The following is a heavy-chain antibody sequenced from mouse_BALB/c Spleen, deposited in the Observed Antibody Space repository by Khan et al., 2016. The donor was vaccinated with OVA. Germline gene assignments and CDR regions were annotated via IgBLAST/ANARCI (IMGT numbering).Heavy chain of an antibody. D-gene: IGHD2-2*01. CDR2: VNPNTDNI. V-gene: IGHV1-26*01. CDR3: ARGYDFFAS. Sequence: MQLEESGPDLVKPGASVKISCKASGYSFNLYYMSWVKQSHGKSLEWIGRVNPNTDNINYNQEFKGKAILTVDKSSNTAYMELRSLPSEDSAFYFSARGYDFFASWGQGTLVTVSA. J-gene: IGHJ3*01. CDR1: GYSFNLYY.